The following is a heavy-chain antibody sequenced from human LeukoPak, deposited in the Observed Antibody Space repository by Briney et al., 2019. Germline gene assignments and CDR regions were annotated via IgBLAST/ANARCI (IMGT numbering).Heavy chain of an antibody. J-gene: IGHJ6*02. Sequence: ASVKVSCKASGYTFTSYAMNWVRQAPGQGLEWMGWINTNTGNPTYAQGFTGRFVFSLDTSVGTAYLQISSLKAEDTAVYYCAREGVRGVLLGYYYGMDVWGQGTTVTISS. V-gene: IGHV7-4-1*02. CDR2: INTNTGNP. CDR1: GYTFTSYA. D-gene: IGHD3-10*01. CDR3: AREGVRGVLLGYYYGMDV.